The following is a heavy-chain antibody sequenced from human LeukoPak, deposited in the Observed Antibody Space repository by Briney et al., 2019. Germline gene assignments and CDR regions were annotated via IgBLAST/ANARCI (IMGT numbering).Heavy chain of an antibody. CDR2: ISGSGGST. V-gene: IGHV3-23*01. Sequence: GSLRLSCAASGFTFSSYAMSWVRQAPGKGLEWVSAISGSGGSTYYADSVKGRFTISRDNSKNTLYLQMNSLRAEDTAVYYCAKDRVYYDSSGYYSDAFDIWGQGTMVTVSS. J-gene: IGHJ3*02. D-gene: IGHD3-22*01. CDR3: AKDRVYYDSSGYYSDAFDI. CDR1: GFTFSSYA.